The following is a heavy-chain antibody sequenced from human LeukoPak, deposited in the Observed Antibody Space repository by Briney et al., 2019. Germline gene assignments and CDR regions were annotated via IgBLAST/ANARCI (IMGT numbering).Heavy chain of an antibody. D-gene: IGHD3-22*01. CDR3: AKGAYYDSTGYVDY. J-gene: IGHJ4*02. CDR1: GGSFSGYY. CDR2: LSGTGAST. Sequence: PSETLSLTCAVYGGSFSGYYWSWVRQAPGKGLEWVSSLSGTGASTYYADSVKGRFTISRDNSKNTLYVQMNRLRAEDTAVYYCAKGAYYDSTGYVDYWGQGTLVTVSS. V-gene: IGHV3-23*01.